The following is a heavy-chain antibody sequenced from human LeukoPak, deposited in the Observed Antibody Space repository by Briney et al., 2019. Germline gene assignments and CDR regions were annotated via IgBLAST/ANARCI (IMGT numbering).Heavy chain of an antibody. Sequence: PGGSLRLSCAASGFTFSNYAMTWVRQAPGKGLEWVSLISGDGGSTYYADSVKGRFTISRDNSKNSLYLQMNSLRTEDTALYYCAKDMWRFGELDYDYWGQGTLVTVSS. D-gene: IGHD3-10*01. J-gene: IGHJ4*02. V-gene: IGHV3-43*02. CDR1: GFTFSNYA. CDR3: AKDMWRFGELDYDY. CDR2: ISGDGGST.